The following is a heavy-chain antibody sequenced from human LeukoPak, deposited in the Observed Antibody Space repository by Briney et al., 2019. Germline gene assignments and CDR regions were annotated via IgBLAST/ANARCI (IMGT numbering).Heavy chain of an antibody. J-gene: IGHJ4*02. V-gene: IGHV4-39*07. CDR1: GGSISSSSYY. D-gene: IGHD3-22*01. CDR2: IYYSGST. CDR3: ARGKMYYDSSGYPFDY. Sequence: SETLSLTCTVSGGSISSSSYYWAWIRQPPGKGLEWIGSIYYSGSTYYNPSLKSRVTISVDTSKNQFSLKLSSVTAADTAVYYCARGKMYYDSSGYPFDYWGQGTLVTVSS.